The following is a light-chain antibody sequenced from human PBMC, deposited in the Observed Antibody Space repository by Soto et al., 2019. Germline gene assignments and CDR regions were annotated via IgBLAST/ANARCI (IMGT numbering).Light chain of an antibody. CDR2: DVS. CDR1: SSDVGGYNY. Sequence: QSALTQPASVSGSPGPSITISCTGTSSDVGGYNYVSWYQQHPGKAPKLLIYDVSNRPSGVSNRFSCSTSGNTASLTISGLQADDEAAYYCSSYTGSSTYVFGTGTKLTVL. CDR3: SSYTGSSTYV. J-gene: IGLJ1*01. V-gene: IGLV2-14*01.